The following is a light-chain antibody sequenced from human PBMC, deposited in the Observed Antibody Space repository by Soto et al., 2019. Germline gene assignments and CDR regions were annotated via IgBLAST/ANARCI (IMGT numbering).Light chain of an antibody. CDR3: QQYLTFVT. Sequence: DIQMTQSPSTLSACVGDRVTITCRASQSISTWLAWYQQKPGKAPKLLISKASSLQSGVPSRFSGSGSGAEFTLTISILQPDDFATYYCQQYLTFVTFGGGTKVEI. J-gene: IGKJ4*01. CDR2: KAS. V-gene: IGKV1-5*03. CDR1: QSISTW.